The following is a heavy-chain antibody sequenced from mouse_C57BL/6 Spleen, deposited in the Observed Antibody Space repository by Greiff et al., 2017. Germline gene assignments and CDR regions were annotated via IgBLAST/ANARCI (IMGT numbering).Heavy chain of an antibody. Sequence: EVKLLESGPGLVKPSQSLPLSCSATGYSITSGYYWNWIRQFPGNKLEWMGYISYDGSNNYNPSLKNRISITRDTSKNQFFLKLNSVTTEDTATYYCAREGTTVVFDYWGQGTTLTVSS. CDR2: ISYDGSN. V-gene: IGHV3-6*01. CDR3: AREGTTVVFDY. D-gene: IGHD1-1*01. CDR1: GYSITSGYY. J-gene: IGHJ2*01.